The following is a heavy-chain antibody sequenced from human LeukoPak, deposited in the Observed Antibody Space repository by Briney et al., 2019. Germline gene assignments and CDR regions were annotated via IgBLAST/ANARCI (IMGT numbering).Heavy chain of an antibody. CDR2: ICPGDSYT. Sequence: GESLKIPCQASESSSTSYWNSCVSHLPGRDLEWLGIICPGDSYTRYGPSFQGQFTISADKSISIALLQWSSLKAADTAMYYCARGIRAAAAAMDDWGQGTLVTVSS. V-gene: IGHV5-51*01. D-gene: IGHD6-13*01. J-gene: IGHJ4*02. CDR3: ARGIRAAAAAMDD. CDR1: ESSSTSYW.